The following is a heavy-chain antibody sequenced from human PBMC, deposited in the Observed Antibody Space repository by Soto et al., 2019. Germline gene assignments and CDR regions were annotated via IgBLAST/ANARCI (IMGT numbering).Heavy chain of an antibody. V-gene: IGHV3-23*01. CDR2: ISGGGDAT. D-gene: IGHD3-10*01. CDR1: GFTFSGYA. J-gene: IGHJ2*01. CDR3: ARKVSGSTGRPDLWYFDL. Sequence: EVQLLDSGGGLVQPGGSLRLSCAASGFTFSGYARPWVRQAPGRGLEWVSAISGGGDATFYADSVKGRFTISRDNSKNTLYLQMNTLRAEDTAVYYCARKVSGSTGRPDLWYFDLWGRGTLVTVSS.